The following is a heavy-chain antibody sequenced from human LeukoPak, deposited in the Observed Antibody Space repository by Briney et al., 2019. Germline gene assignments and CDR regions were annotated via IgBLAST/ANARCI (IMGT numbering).Heavy chain of an antibody. D-gene: IGHD6-19*01. V-gene: IGHV1-18*04. CDR1: GYTFTSYY. CDR2: ISAYNGNT. Sequence: ASVKVSCKASGYTFTSYYMHWVRQAPGQGLEWMGWISAYNGNTNYAQKLQGRVTMTTDTSTSTAYMELRSLRSDDTAVYYCARVPTLSIAVAGTFDYWGQGTLVTVSS. J-gene: IGHJ4*02. CDR3: ARVPTLSIAVAGTFDY.